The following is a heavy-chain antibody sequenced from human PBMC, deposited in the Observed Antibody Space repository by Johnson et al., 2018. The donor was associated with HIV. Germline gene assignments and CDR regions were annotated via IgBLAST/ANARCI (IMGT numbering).Heavy chain of an antibody. CDR1: GFTFNSYG. Sequence: QVQLVESGGGVVQPGRSLRLSCAASGFTFNSYGMHWVRQAPGKGLEWVAVISYDGSNKYYADSVKGRFTISRDNSKNTLYLRRNSMRAEDTAVYYCAKERGKRWIHPRGAFDIWGQGTMVTVSS. CDR3: AKERGKRWIHPRGAFDI. J-gene: IGHJ3*02. V-gene: IGHV3-30*18. CDR2: ISYDGSNK. D-gene: IGHD5-24*01.